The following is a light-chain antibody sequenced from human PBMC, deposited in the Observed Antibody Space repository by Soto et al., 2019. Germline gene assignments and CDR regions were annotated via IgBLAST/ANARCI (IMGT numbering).Light chain of an antibody. CDR2: GSI. V-gene: IGLV1-40*01. Sequence: QPVLTQPPSVSGAPGQRVTISCTRSSSNIGTGYEVHWYQQVPGTAPKLLIYGSINRPSGVPDRFSGSKSGTSASLAITGLQAEDEADYYCQSYDSSLSGVAFGGGTKLTVL. J-gene: IGLJ2*01. CDR1: SSNIGTGYE. CDR3: QSYDSSLSGVA.